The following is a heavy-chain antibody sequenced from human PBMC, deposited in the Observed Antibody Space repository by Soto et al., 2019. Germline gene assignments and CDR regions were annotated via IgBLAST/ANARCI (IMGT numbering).Heavy chain of an antibody. CDR3: VKDRTMAAPNYYFDF. V-gene: IGHV3-23*01. J-gene: IGHJ4*02. CDR1: GFTFSNFG. CDR2: IGVDGVTT. Sequence: EVQLLESGGDLVQPGGSLRLSCVAAGFTFSNFGMSWVRQAPGQGLQWVSIIGVDGVTTYYADSVRGRFTISRDNSKNTLYLQMNSLRAEDTAIYYCVKDRTMAAPNYYFDFWGQGTRVTVSS. D-gene: IGHD6-19*01.